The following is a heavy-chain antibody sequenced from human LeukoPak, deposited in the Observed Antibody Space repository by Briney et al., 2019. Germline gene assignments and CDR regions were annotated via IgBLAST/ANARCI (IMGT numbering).Heavy chain of an antibody. J-gene: IGHJ6*02. CDR3: ARRSYCGGDCYSGSYYYYGMDV. D-gene: IGHD2-21*02. CDR1: GFTFSSYS. Sequence: GGSLRLSCVASGFTFSSYSINWVRQAPGKGLEWVSSISSSSSFIYYADSLKGRFTISRDNAKNSLYLQVNSLRAEDTAVYYCARRSYCGGDCYSGSYYYYGMDVWGQGTTVTVSS. CDR2: ISSSSSFI. V-gene: IGHV3-21*01.